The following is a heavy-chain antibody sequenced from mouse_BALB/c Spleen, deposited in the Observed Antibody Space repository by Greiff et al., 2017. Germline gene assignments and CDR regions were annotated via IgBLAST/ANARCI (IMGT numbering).Heavy chain of an antibody. Sequence: QVQLKQSGAELAKPGASVKMSCKASGYTFTSYWMHWVKQRPGQGLEWIGYINPSTGYTEYNQKFKDKATLTADKSSSTAYMQLSSLTSEDSAVYYCARSMRYGITHYYAMDYWGQGTSVTGSS. J-gene: IGHJ4*01. V-gene: IGHV1-7*01. CDR3: ARSMRYGITHYYAMDY. D-gene: IGHD2-10*02. CDR2: INPSTGYT. CDR1: GYTFTSYW.